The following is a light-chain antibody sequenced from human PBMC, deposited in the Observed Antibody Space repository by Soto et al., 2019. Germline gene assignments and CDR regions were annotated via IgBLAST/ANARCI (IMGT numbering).Light chain of an antibody. CDR1: SSNIGANYD. CDR2: GYT. Sequence: QSVLTQPPSVSGAPGQRVPISCTGTSSNIGANYDVHCYQHLPGTAPKLLIYGYTRRPSGVPDRFSGSKSGTSASLAITGLQAKDEADYYCQSFDSSLSGWVFGGGTKLTVL. J-gene: IGLJ2*01. V-gene: IGLV1-40*01. CDR3: QSFDSSLSGWV.